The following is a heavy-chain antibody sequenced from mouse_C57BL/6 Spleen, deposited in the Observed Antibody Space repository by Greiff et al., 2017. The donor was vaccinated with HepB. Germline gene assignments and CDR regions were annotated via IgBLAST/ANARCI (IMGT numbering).Heavy chain of an antibody. J-gene: IGHJ2*01. V-gene: IGHV5-6*01. CDR1: GFTFSSYG. CDR2: ISSGGSYT. CDR3: ARNGQLAYFDY. Sequence: EVQLQESGGDLVKPGGSLKLSCAASGFTFSSYGMSWVRQTPDKRLEWVATISSGGSYTYYPDSVKGRFTISRDNAKNTLYLQMSSLKSEDTAMYYCARNGQLAYFDYWGQGTTLTVSS. D-gene: IGHD4-1*02.